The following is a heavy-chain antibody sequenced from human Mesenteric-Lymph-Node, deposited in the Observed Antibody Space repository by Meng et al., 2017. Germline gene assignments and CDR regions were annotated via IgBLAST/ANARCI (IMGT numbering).Heavy chain of an antibody. CDR2: IIPIFGTA. D-gene: IGHD6-19*01. V-gene: IGHV1-69*13. CDR3: ARSYSSGWYMYHDY. CDR1: GYTFTSYG. J-gene: IGHJ4*02. Sequence: SVKVSCKASGYTFTSYGISWVRQAPGQGLEWMGWIIPIFGTANYAQKFQGRVTITADESTSTAYMELSSLRSEDTAVYYCARSYSSGWYMYHDYWGQGTLVTVSS.